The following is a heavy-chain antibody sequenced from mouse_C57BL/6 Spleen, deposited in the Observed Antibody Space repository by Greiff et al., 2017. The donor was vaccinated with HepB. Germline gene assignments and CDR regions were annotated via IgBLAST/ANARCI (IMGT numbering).Heavy chain of an antibody. CDR2: IDPSDSYT. CDR3: ARRDYGSSYVGY. D-gene: IGHD1-1*01. CDR1: GYTFTSYW. Sequence: VKLQQPGAELVKPGASVKLSCKASGYTFTSYWMQWVKQRPGQGLEWIGEIDPSDSYTNYNQKFKGKATLTVDTSSSTAYMQLSSLTSEDSAVYYCARRDYGSSYVGYWGQGTTLTVSS. V-gene: IGHV1-50*01. J-gene: IGHJ2*01.